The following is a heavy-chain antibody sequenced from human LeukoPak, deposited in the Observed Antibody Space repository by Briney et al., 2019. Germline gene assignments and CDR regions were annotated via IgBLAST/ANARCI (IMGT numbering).Heavy chain of an antibody. CDR3: ARRSGSSDY. Sequence: SETLSLTCTVSGGSISSYYWSWIRQPPGKGLEWIGYIYYSGSTNYNPSLKSRVTISVDTSKNQFSLKLSSVTAADTAMYYCARRSGSSDYWGQGTLVTVSS. V-gene: IGHV4-59*01. CDR2: IYYSGST. J-gene: IGHJ4*02. CDR1: GGSISSYY. D-gene: IGHD3-10*01.